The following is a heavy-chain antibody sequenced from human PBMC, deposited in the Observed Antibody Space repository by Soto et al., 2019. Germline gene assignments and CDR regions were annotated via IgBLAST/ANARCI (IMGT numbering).Heavy chain of an antibody. D-gene: IGHD2-21*01. Sequence: ASVKVSCKASGYTFTDCAIHWVRQAPGQRLELMGWIAPGNGNTKHSQNFQGRVTITRDTSATTAYMELSSLKSEDTAVYYCAKGSRMWTPDYWGQGTLVTVSS. V-gene: IGHV1-3*01. CDR1: GYTFTDCA. CDR2: IAPGNGNT. CDR3: AKGSRMWTPDY. J-gene: IGHJ4*02.